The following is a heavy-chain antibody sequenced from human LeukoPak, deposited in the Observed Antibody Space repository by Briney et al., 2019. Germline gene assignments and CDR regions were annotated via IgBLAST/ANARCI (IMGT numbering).Heavy chain of an antibody. CDR3: ARALATGLRDYGSFDY. D-gene: IGHD4-17*01. J-gene: IGHJ4*02. CDR2: IYSGGST. V-gene: IGHV3-53*01. CDR1: GYTVSSNY. Sequence: GGSLRLSCAASGYTVSSNYMSWVRQAPGKGLEWVSVIYSGGSTYYADSVKGRFTISRDNSKNTLYLQMNSLRAEDTAVYYCARALATGLRDYGSFDYWGQGTLVTVSS.